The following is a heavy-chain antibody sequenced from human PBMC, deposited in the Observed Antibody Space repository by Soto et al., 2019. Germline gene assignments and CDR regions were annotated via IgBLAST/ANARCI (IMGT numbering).Heavy chain of an antibody. CDR2: INAGNGNT. V-gene: IGHV1-3*05. J-gene: IGHJ4*02. D-gene: IGHD2-21*02. Sequence: VQLVQSGAEEKKPGASVKVSCKASGYTFTSYAMHWVRQAPGQRLEWMGWINAGNGNTKYSQKFQGRVTITRDTSASTAYMELSSLRSEDTAVYYCARSIGVVTALDYWGQGTLVTASS. CDR3: ARSIGVVTALDY. CDR1: GYTFTSYA.